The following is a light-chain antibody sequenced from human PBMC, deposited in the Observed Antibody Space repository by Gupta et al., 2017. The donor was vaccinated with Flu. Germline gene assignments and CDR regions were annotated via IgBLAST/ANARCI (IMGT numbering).Light chain of an antibody. Sequence: SITISCTVTSSDVGSYDLVSWYQQHPGKAPNLIIYEVTTRPSEISSRFSGSKSDNTASLTISGLQAEDEAHYYCCSYAGSTTLTFGGGTKLTVL. V-gene: IGLV2-23*02. CDR1: SSDVGSYDL. CDR2: EVT. J-gene: IGLJ3*02. CDR3: CSYAGSTTLT.